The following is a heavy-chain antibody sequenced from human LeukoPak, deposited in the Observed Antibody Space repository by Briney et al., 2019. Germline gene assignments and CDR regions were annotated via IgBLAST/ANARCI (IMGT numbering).Heavy chain of an antibody. D-gene: IGHD1-26*01. CDR2: ISDTSATI. CDR3: ARGRAWELLGIDY. V-gene: IGHV3-48*04. CDR1: GFTFSTYP. Sequence: GGSLRLSCAASGFTFSTYPMSWVRQAPGKGLEWLSYISDTSATIYYADSVKGRFSISRDNTKNSLYLQMNSLGAGDTAVYYCARGRAWELLGIDYWGQGTLVTVSS. J-gene: IGHJ4*02.